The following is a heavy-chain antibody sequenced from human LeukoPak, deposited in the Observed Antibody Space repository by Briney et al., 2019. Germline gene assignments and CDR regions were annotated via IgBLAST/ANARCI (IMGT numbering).Heavy chain of an antibody. CDR2: TSGSGGST. J-gene: IGHJ1*01. V-gene: IGHV3-23*01. CDR3: AKGPYSSSSYEGYFQH. Sequence: GGSLILSCAASGFTFSSYAMSWVRQAPGKGLEWVSATSGSGGSTYYADSVKGRFTISRDNSKNTLYLQMNSLRAEDTAVYYCAKGPYSSSSYEGYFQHWGRAPWSPSPQ. D-gene: IGHD6-13*01. CDR1: GFTFSSYA.